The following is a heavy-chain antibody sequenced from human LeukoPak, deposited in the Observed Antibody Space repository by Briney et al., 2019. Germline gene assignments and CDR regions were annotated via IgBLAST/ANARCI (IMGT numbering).Heavy chain of an antibody. V-gene: IGHV4-59*01. CDR2: IYYSGST. D-gene: IGHD3-9*01. CDR1: GGSISSYY. CDR3: ARGTLNILTGYYKNAFDI. J-gene: IGHJ3*02. Sequence: SETLSLTCAVSGGSISSYYWSWILQPPGKGLEWIGYIYYSGSTNYNPSLKSRVTTSVDTSKNQFSLKLSSVTAADTAVYYCARGTLNILTGYYKNAFDIWGQGTMVTVSS.